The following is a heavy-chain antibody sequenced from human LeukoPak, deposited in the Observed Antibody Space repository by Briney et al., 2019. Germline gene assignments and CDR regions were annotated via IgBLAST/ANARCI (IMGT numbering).Heavy chain of an antibody. CDR2: IYSGGST. J-gene: IGHJ4*02. CDR1: GLTVSSNS. V-gene: IGHV3-53*05. D-gene: IGHD1-26*01. CDR3: AKDAWYSGSYWD. Sequence: GGSLRLSCAASGLTVSSNSMSWVRQAPGKGLEWVSLIYSGGSTYYTDSVKGRFTISRDNSKNTLYLQMNSLRAEDTAVYYCAKDAWYSGSYWDWGQGTLVTVSS.